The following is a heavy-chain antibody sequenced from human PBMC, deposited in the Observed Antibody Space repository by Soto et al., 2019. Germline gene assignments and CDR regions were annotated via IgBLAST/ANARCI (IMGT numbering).Heavy chain of an antibody. CDR3: ARTDRDFYGLDV. V-gene: IGHV3-13*05. CDR1: GFTFRNYD. CDR2: ISAAGDP. Sequence: EVQLVESGGGLVQPGGTLRLSCEASGFTFRNYDMHWVRQGTGKGLEWVSGISAAGDPDYADSVEGRFTISRENAQNSFFLQMTSLRVGATAVYYCARTDRDFYGLDVWGQGTRVIVSS. J-gene: IGHJ6*02.